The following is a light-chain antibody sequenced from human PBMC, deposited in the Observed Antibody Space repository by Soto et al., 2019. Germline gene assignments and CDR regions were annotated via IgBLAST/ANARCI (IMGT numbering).Light chain of an antibody. CDR3: QQYDNSPIT. V-gene: IGKV3-11*01. CDR1: QNVANY. J-gene: IGKJ5*01. Sequence: ELVLTQSPATLSLSPGQRATLSCRASQNVANYLDWYQQKPGQAPRLLIYESSNRATGIAARFSGSGSGTDFTLTISSLEPEDFAVYYCQQYDNSPITFGRGTRLEI. CDR2: ESS.